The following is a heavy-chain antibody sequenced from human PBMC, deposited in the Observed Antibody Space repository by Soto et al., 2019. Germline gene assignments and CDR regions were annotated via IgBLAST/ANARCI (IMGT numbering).Heavy chain of an antibody. D-gene: IGHD2-2*03. Sequence: SETLSLTCAVSGGSISSGGYSWSWIRQPPGKGLEWIGYIYHSGSTYYNPSLKSRVTISVDRSKNQFSLKLSSVTAEDTAVYYCARDTGAEMDNNLGRGLHDAFDIWGQGTMVTVSS. CDR1: GGSISSGGYS. CDR2: IYHSGST. V-gene: IGHV4-30-2*01. J-gene: IGHJ3*02. CDR3: ARDTGAEMDNNLGRGLHDAFDI.